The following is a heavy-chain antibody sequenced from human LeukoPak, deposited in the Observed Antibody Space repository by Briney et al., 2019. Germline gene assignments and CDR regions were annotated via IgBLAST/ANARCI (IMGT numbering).Heavy chain of an antibody. V-gene: IGHV3-23*01. D-gene: IGHD6-19*01. CDR2: ISGSGGST. CDR3: AKDPGYSSGWYTGFGDY. CDR1: GFTFSSYA. Sequence: ESGGSLRLSCAASGFTFSSYAMSWVRQAPGKGLEWVSAISGSGGSTYYADSVKGRFTISRDNSKNTLYLQMNSLRAEDTAVYYCAKDPGYSSGWYTGFGDYWGQGTLVTVSS. J-gene: IGHJ4*02.